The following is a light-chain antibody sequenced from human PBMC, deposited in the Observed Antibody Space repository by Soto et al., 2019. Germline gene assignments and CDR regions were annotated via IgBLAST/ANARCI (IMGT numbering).Light chain of an antibody. CDR3: QQYNSYPWT. Sequence: DILMTQSPSTLSASVGDRVTITCRASQSISSWLAWYQQKPGKAPRLLIYKASSLASGIPSRFSGSGSGTEFTLTISSLQPDDFATYYCQQYNSYPWTFGQGTKVEIK. CDR2: KAS. J-gene: IGKJ1*01. CDR1: QSISSW. V-gene: IGKV1-5*03.